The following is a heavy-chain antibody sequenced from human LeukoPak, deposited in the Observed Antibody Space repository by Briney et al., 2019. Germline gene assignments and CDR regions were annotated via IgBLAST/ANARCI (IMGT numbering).Heavy chain of an antibody. J-gene: IGHJ3*01. V-gene: IGHV1-8*03. CDR2: MNPNSGNT. CDR1: GYTFTNYD. D-gene: IGHD1-14*01. Sequence: ASVKVSCKASGYTFTNYDVIWVRQATGQGLEWMGWMNPNSGNTGYAQKFQGRVAITRNTSISTAYMELSSLRSEDTAVYYCARDRDDGFDFWGQGTMVTVSS. CDR3: ARDRDDGFDF.